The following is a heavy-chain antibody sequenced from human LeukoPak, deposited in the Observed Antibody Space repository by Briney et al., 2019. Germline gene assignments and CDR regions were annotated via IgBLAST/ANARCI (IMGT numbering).Heavy chain of an antibody. J-gene: IGHJ5*02. D-gene: IGHD3-10*01. CDR3: ARGRYYGSGSRENWFDP. CDR1: GYTFTTYD. Sequence: ASVKVSCKASGYTFTTYDINWVRQAAGQGLEWMGWMNPNSGNTDYSQKFQGRVTMTRDTSISTAYMELSSLRSEDTAVYYCARGRYYGSGSRENWFDPWGQGTLVTVSS. V-gene: IGHV1-8*01. CDR2: MNPNSGNT.